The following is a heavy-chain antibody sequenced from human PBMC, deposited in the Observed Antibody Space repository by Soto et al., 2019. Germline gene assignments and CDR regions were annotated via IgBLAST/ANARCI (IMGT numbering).Heavy chain of an antibody. CDR2: IWYDGSNK. Sequence: QVQLVESGGGVVQPGRSLRLSCAASGFTFSSYGMHWVRQAPGKGLEWVAVIWYDGSNKYYADSVKGRFTISRDNSKNXLXXQRNSLRAEDTAVYYCARDRDIVVVVAARGHGMDVWGQGTTVTVSS. CDR1: GFTFSSYG. J-gene: IGHJ6*02. D-gene: IGHD2-15*01. CDR3: ARDRDIVVVVAARGHGMDV. V-gene: IGHV3-33*01.